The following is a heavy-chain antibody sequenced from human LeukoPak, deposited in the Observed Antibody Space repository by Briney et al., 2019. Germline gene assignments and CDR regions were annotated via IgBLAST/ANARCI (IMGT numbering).Heavy chain of an antibody. V-gene: IGHV3-72*01. CDR3: TRLGHCSGTKCYPMDY. D-gene: IGHD2-15*01. CDR1: GFSFSDHY. CDR2: SRNKANSYST. J-gene: IGHJ4*02. Sequence: GGSLRLSCTVSGFSFSDHYMDWVRQAPGKGLEWVGRSRNKANSYSTEYAASVKGRFTISRDDSQNSLYLQMNSLKIGDTAVYYCTRLGHCSGTKCYPMDYWGKGTLVTVSS.